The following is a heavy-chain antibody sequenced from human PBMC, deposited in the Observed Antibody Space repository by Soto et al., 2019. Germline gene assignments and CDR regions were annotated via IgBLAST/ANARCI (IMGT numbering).Heavy chain of an antibody. CDR1: GGTFSSYV. CDR2: IITIFETA. D-gene: IGHD4-4*01. Sequence: QVQLVQSGPEMKKPGSSVKVSCKASGGTFSSYVISWVRQAPGHGLEWMGGIITIFETAKYEQKFKGRCTITADEATSTVYMELSSLRPEDTALYFCAKAVADYSFWAGRSSTSIRTYGMDVWGQGTPVTVSS. V-gene: IGHV1-69*01. CDR3: AKAVADYSFWAGRSSTSIRTYGMDV. J-gene: IGHJ6*02.